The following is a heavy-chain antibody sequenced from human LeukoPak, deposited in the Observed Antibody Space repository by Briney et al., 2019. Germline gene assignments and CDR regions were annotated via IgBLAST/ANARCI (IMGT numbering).Heavy chain of an antibody. D-gene: IGHD3-22*01. J-gene: IGHJ3*02. V-gene: IGHV3-23*05. CDR3: AKLYEGYYDSSGYPPNGAFDI. Sequence: GGSLRLSCAASGFTFSRYAMTWVRRAPGKGLEWVSVITSGSSTYYADSVKGRFTISRDNSKNTLYLQMNSLRAEDTAVYYCAKLYEGYYDSSGYPPNGAFDIWGQGTMVTVSS. CDR2: ITSGSST. CDR1: GFTFSRYA.